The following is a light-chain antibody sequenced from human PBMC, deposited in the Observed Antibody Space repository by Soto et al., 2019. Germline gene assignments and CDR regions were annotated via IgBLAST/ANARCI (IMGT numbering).Light chain of an antibody. CDR3: SSYAGSTNYV. Sequence: QCVLTQAVSAYRSAGQSVTISCTGTSSDVGGYNYVSWYQQHPGKAPKLMIYEVSKRPSGVPDRLSGSKSGNAASLTVSGLQAEDEADYYCSSYAGSTNYVFGTGTTVTVL. V-gene: IGLV2-8*02. J-gene: IGLJ1*01. CDR2: EVS. CDR1: SSDVGGYNY.